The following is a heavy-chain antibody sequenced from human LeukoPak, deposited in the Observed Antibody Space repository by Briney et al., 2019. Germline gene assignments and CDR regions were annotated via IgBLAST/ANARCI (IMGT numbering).Heavy chain of an antibody. J-gene: IGHJ4*02. D-gene: IGHD7-27*01. CDR3: ARDLAWGAFDY. V-gene: IGHV3-23*01. Sequence: GGSLRLSCAASGFTLSSNWMSWVRQAPGKGLEWLSGVSPPGGGTYYADSVKGRFTISRDDSKNTLSLQMNSLRVEDTAVYYCARDLAWGAFDYWGQGTLVTVSS. CDR2: VSPPGGGT. CDR1: GFTLSSNW.